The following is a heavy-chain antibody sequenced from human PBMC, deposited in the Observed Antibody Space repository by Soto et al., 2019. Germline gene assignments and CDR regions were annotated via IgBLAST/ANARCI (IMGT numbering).Heavy chain of an antibody. D-gene: IGHD3-3*01. J-gene: IGHJ6*02. V-gene: IGHV1-69*01. Sequence: QVQLVQSGAEVKKPGSSVKVSCKASGGTFSSYAISWVRQAPGQGLEWMGGIIPIFGTANYAQKFQGRVTITADESTSTAYMELSSLRSEDTAVYYCAREIFGVVQATGPHYYYYGMDVWGQGTTVTVSS. CDR1: GGTFSSYA. CDR2: IIPIFGTA. CDR3: AREIFGVVQATGPHYYYYGMDV.